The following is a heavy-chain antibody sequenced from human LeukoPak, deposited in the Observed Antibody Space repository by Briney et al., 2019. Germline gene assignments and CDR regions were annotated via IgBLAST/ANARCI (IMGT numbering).Heavy chain of an antibody. V-gene: IGHV3-21*01. J-gene: IGHJ6*02. CDR2: ISRSSSYI. Sequence: GGSLRLSCAASGFTFSSYSMNWVRQAPGKGLEWVSSISRSSSYIYYADSVKGRFTISRDNAKNSLYLQMNSLRAEDTAVYYCARDCSSTSKYYYYYYGMDVWGQGTTVTVSS. D-gene: IGHD2-2*01. CDR1: GFTFSSYS. CDR3: ARDCSSTSKYYYYYYGMDV.